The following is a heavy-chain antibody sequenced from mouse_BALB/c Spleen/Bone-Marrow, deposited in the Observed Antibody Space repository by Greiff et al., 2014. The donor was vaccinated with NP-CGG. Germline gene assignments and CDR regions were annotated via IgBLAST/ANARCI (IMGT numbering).Heavy chain of an antibody. Sequence: VQLQQSDPELVKTGASVKMSCTASGFKITDTYMHWVKKRPEQGLEWIGKIDPANGNTKYDQKFQGKATITADTSSNTAYLQLSSLTSEDTAVYYCAIMQYAPGWFAYPGPATLRTVSA. J-gene: IGHJ3*01. V-gene: IGHV14-3*02. CDR3: AIMQYAPGWFAY. D-gene: IGHD6-5*01. CDR2: IDPANGNT. CDR1: GFKITDTY.